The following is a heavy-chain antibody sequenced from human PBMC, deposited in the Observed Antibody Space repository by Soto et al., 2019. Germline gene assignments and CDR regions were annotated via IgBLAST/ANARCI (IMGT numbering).Heavy chain of an antibody. J-gene: IGHJ4*02. V-gene: IGHV1-46*01. CDR1: GYTFTSYY. CDR2: INPSGGST. Sequence: QVQLVQSGAEVKKPGASVKVSCKASGYTFTSYYMHWVRQAPGQGLEWMGIINPSGGSTSYAQKFPGRVTMTRDTSTSTVYMELSSLRSEDTAVYYCARDPHLYYDSSGYLDYWGQGTLVTVSS. D-gene: IGHD3-22*01. CDR3: ARDPHLYYDSSGYLDY.